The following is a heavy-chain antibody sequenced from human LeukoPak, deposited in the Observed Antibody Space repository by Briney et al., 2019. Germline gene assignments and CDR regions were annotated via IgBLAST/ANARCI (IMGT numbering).Heavy chain of an antibody. CDR2: IYYSGST. V-gene: IGHV4-59*01. CDR1: GGSISSYY. CDR3: ARVKGLEPTIYLDY. D-gene: IGHD1-1*01. Sequence: SETLSRTCTVSGGSISSYYWSWIRQPPGKGLEGIGYIYYSGSTNYNPSLKSRVTISVDTSKNPFSQKLSSVTAADTAVYYCARVKGLEPTIYLDYWGQGTLVTVSS. J-gene: IGHJ4*02.